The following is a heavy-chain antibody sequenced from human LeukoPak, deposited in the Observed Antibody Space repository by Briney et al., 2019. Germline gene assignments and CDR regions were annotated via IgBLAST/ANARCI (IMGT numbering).Heavy chain of an antibody. CDR2: ISSSSSYI. V-gene: IGHV3-21*01. Sequence: GGSLGLSCAASGFTFSSYSMNWVRQAPGKGLEWVSSISSSSSYIYYADSVKGRFTISRDNAKNSLYLQMNSLRAEDTAVYYCASLVFYDILTGPDYWGQGTLVTVSS. CDR3: ASLVFYDILTGPDY. J-gene: IGHJ4*02. CDR1: GFTFSSYS. D-gene: IGHD3-9*01.